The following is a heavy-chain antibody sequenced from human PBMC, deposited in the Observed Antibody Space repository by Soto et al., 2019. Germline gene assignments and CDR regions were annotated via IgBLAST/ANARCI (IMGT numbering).Heavy chain of an antibody. D-gene: IGHD2-15*01. CDR2: TYYRSKWYN. CDR1: GDSVSSNSAA. V-gene: IGHV6-1*01. CDR3: ARDLSHPGGSFQYYFDY. J-gene: IGHJ4*02. Sequence: PSQTLSLTCAISGDSVSSNSAAWNWIRQSPSRGLEWLGRTYYRSKWYNDYAVSVKSRITINPDTSKNQFSLQLNSVTPEDTAVYYCARDLSHPGGSFQYYFDYWGQGTLVTVSS.